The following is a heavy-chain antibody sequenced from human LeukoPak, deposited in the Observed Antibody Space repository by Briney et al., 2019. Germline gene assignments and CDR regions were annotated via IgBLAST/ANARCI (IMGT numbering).Heavy chain of an antibody. Sequence: GGSLRLSCAASGFTFSNHGMNWVRQAPGKGLEWVSGINSDGSSTTYADSVNGRFTISRDNAKKTLYLQMNSLRAEDTAVYYRARSAAAGFSYYSYYLDVWGKGNTVTIFS. D-gene: IGHD6-13*01. CDR1: GFTFSNHG. V-gene: IGHV3-74*01. CDR3: ARSAAAGFSYYSYYLDV. CDR2: INSDGSST. J-gene: IGHJ6*03.